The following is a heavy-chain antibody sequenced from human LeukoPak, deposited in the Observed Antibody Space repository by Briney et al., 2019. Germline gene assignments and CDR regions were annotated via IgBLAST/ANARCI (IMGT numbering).Heavy chain of an antibody. J-gene: IGHJ4*02. CDR3: ARARYCSGTSCYFDY. Sequence: GGSLRLSCAATGFNFSNYWLNWVGQAPGKGLDWVANIKQDGSEKYYVDSVKGRFAISRDNAKNSLYLQMNSLRAEDLAVYYCARARYCSGTSCYFDYWGQGTLVTVSS. V-gene: IGHV3-7*01. CDR2: IKQDGSEK. CDR1: GFNFSNYW. D-gene: IGHD2-15*01.